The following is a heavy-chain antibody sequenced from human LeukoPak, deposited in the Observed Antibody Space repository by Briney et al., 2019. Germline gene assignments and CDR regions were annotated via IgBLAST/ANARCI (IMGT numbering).Heavy chain of an antibody. Sequence: KTGGSLRLSCAASGFTFSYYSMNWVRQAPGKGLEWVSSISSSSNYIYYADSVKGRFTISRDNAKNSLYLQMNSLRAEDTAVYYCARTYYDILTGIRDFDYWGQGTLVTVSS. J-gene: IGHJ4*02. CDR2: ISSSSNYI. V-gene: IGHV3-21*01. D-gene: IGHD3-9*01. CDR3: ARTYYDILTGIRDFDY. CDR1: GFTFSYYS.